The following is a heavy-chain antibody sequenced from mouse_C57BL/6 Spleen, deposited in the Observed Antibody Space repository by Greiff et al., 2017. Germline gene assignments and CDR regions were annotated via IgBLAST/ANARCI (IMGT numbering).Heavy chain of an antibody. J-gene: IGHJ4*01. V-gene: IGHV1-69*01. CDR1: GYTFTSYW. CDR2: IDPSDSYT. Sequence: QVHVKQPGAELVMPGASVKLSCKASGYTFTSYWMHWVKQRPGQGLEWIGEIDPSDSYTNYNQKFKGKSTLTVDKSSSTAYMQLSSLTSEDSAVYYCARAAAQTYAMDYWGQGTSVTVSS. CDR3: ARAAAQTYAMDY. D-gene: IGHD3-2*02.